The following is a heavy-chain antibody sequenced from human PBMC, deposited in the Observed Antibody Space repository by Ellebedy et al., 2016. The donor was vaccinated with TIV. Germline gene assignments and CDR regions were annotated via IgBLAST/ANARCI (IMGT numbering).Heavy chain of an antibody. Sequence: ALVKVSCXASGYTFTSYDINWVRQATGQGLEWMGWMNPNCGNTGYAQKFQGRVTMTRNTSISTAYLDLSSLRSEDTAVYYCATEFLVQDVWGQGTTVTVSS. CDR1: GYTFTSYD. CDR2: MNPNCGNT. V-gene: IGHV1-8*01. J-gene: IGHJ6*02. D-gene: IGHD2-21*01. CDR3: ATEFLVQDV.